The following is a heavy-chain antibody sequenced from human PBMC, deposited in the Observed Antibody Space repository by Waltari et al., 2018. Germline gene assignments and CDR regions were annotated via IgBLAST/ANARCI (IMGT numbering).Heavy chain of an antibody. CDR3: AKGSNNWNYRSWFDP. Sequence: QVQVVESGGGVVQPGRSLRLSCAASGFTFSTYGMPWVRPAPGKGLEWVAVIWYDGTEKHYADSVKGRFTISRDNSKNEVYLQMNSLRTEDTAMYYCAKGSNNWNYRSWFDPWGQGTLVTVSS. CDR2: IWYDGTEK. V-gene: IGHV3-30*18. J-gene: IGHJ5*02. CDR1: GFTFSTYG. D-gene: IGHD1-7*01.